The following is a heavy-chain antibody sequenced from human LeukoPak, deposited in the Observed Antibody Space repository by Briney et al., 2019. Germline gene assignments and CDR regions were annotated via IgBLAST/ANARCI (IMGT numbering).Heavy chain of an antibody. D-gene: IGHD3-22*01. J-gene: IGHJ4*02. Sequence: GESLKTSCKGSGYSFTSYWIGWVRQMPGKGLECMGIIYPGDSDTRYSPSFQGQVTISADKSISTAYLQWSSLKASDTAMHYCARRRVGYDSQGGGGGERYFDYWGQGTLVTVSS. CDR1: GYSFTSYW. V-gene: IGHV5-51*01. CDR3: ARRRVGYDSQGGGGGERYFDY. CDR2: IYPGDSDT.